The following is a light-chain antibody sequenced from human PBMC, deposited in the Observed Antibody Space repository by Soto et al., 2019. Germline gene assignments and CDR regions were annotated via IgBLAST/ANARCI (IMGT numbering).Light chain of an antibody. Sequence: DIGLTQSPATLSLSPGERTTLSCRANQSVGTYLNWYQQKSGQAPRLLIFDASIRAAGIPARFSGSGSGTDFTLTISSLDPEDFAVYFCQQRRLWLTFGGGTKVE. V-gene: IGKV3-11*01. J-gene: IGKJ4*01. CDR3: QQRRLWLT. CDR2: DAS. CDR1: QSVGTY.